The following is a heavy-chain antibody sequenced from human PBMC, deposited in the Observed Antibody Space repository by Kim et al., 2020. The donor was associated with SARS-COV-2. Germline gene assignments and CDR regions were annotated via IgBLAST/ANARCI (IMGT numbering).Heavy chain of an antibody. V-gene: IGHV3-48*03. CDR1: GFTFSSYE. CDR2: ISSSSSTI. CDR3: ARVDSWGYYYGMDL. D-gene: IGHD6-13*01. Sequence: GGSLRLSCAASGFTFSSYEMNWVRQAPGKGLEWVSYISSSSSTIYYADSVKGRFTISRDNAKNSLYLQMNSLRAEDTAVCYCARVDSWGYYYGMDLWGQGTTVTVSS. J-gene: IGHJ6*02.